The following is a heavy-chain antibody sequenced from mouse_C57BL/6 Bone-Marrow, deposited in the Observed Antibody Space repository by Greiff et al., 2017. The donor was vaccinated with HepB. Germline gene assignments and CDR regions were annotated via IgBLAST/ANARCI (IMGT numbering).Heavy chain of an antibody. CDR1: EYEFPSHD. D-gene: IGHD4-1*02. J-gene: IGHJ1*03. Sequence: EVKVVESGGGLVQPGESLKLSCESNEYEFPSHDMSWVRKTPEKRLELVAAINSDGGSTYYPDTMERRFIISRDNTKKTLYLQMSSLRSEDTALYYCARQGSTGTRGSWYFDVWGTGTTVTVSS. V-gene: IGHV5-2*01. CDR3: ARQGSTGTRGSWYFDV. CDR2: INSDGGST.